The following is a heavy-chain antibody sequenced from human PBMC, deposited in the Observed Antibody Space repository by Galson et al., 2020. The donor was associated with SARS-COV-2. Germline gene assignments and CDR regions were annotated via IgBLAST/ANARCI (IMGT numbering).Heavy chain of an antibody. CDR1: GGPISSGGYY. CDR3: SRTQVVRGWYDAFDI. D-gene: IGHD6-19*01. CDR2: IYYSGST. J-gene: IGHJ3*02. Sequence: SVTLSLTCPVSGGPISSGGYYWSWIRQHPGKGLEWIGYIYYSGSTSYNPSLKSLVTISVDASKNQFSLTLKSVSAADTAVYYWSRTQVVRGWYDAFDIWGQGAMVTVSS. V-gene: IGHV4-31*01.